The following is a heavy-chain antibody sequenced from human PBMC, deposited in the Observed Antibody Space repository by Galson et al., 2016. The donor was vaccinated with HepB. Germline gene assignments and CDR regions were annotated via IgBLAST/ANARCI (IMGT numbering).Heavy chain of an antibody. V-gene: IGHV1-2*02. CDR3: ARAGVAAAVTLDY. CDR1: GYTFTGYF. Sequence: SVKVSCKASGYTFTGYFMHWVRQAPGHELEWMGWINPNSGATKYAQKFQGGVTMSRDTSVSTAYMELSGLKIDDTAVYYCARAGVAAAVTLDYWGQGTGVIVSS. CDR2: INPNSGAT. J-gene: IGHJ4*02. D-gene: IGHD6-25*01.